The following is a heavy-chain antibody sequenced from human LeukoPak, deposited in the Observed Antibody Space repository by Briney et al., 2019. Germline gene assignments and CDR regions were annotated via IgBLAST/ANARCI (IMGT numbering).Heavy chain of an antibody. CDR3: ANTLSGYSYADSGY. D-gene: IGHD5-18*01. CDR2: ISGSGGST. CDR1: GFTFSNYG. V-gene: IGHV3-23*01. J-gene: IGHJ4*02. Sequence: GGSLRLSCAASGFTFSNYGMSWVRQAPGKELEWVSAISGSGGSTYYADSVKGRFTISRDNSKNTLYLQMSSLRAEDTALYYCANTLSGYSYADSGYWGQGTLVTVSS.